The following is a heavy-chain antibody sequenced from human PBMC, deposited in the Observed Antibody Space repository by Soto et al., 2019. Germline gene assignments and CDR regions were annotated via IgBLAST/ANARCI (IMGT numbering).Heavy chain of an antibody. J-gene: IGHJ4*02. CDR3: AIASPRAMAADF. CDR2: VYYSAST. D-gene: IGHD5-18*01. V-gene: IGHV4-61*01. CDR1: GGSVSSVSYY. Sequence: QVQMQESGPGLVKPSETLSLTCTVSGGSVSSVSYYCNWMRQPPGKGLECIGYVYYSASTHYNPPLKSRVTISIDTSKNQFSLHLTSVTVADTADYYCAIASPRAMAADFCGQGTMVTVSS.